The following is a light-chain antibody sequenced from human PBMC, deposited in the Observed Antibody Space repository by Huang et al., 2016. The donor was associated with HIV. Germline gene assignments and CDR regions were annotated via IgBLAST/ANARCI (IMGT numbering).Light chain of an antibody. J-gene: IGKJ2*01. CDR1: QNVNNN. CDR2: GAS. Sequence: MLLTQSPATLSVSPGERVTLSCRASQNVNNNLAWYQHKLGKTPRLLIYGASTRANDIPARFSATGSGTEFTLTISSLQSEDFAIYYCQQYNTFGQGTKLEIK. CDR3: QQYNT. V-gene: IGKV3-15*01.